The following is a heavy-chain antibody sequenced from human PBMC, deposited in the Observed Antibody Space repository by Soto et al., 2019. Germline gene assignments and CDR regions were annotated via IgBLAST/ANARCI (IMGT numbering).Heavy chain of an antibody. J-gene: IGHJ4*02. CDR1: GGTFTNYA. Sequence: QVQLVQSGAEVKKPGSSVKVSCKASGGTFTNYAFSWVRQAPGQGLEWMGGIIPIISSAKYAQKFQGRVTITADESTSTAYMELSSLSSEDTAIYYCARDHNLVGGTYYFDYWGQGTLVTVSS. CDR3: ARDHNLVGGTYYFDY. CDR2: IIPIISSA. V-gene: IGHV1-69*01. D-gene: IGHD1-26*01.